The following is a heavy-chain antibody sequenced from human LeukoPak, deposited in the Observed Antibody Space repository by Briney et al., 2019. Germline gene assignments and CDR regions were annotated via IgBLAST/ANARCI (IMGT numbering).Heavy chain of an antibody. D-gene: IGHD5-24*01. CDR1: GGSITSYD. J-gene: IGHJ4*02. Sequence: SETLSLTCTVSGGSITSYDWSWVRQAPGKGLEWIGYIYYSGSTNSTPSLKSRVTISVDTSKNQFSLNLRSVTAADTAVYYCARGSRDGYNHFDYWGQGTLVTVSS. CDR2: IYYSGST. V-gene: IGHV4-59*01. CDR3: ARGSRDGYNHFDY.